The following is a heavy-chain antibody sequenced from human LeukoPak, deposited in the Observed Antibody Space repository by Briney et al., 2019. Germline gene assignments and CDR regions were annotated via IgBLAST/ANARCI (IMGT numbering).Heavy chain of an antibody. Sequence: GGSLRLSCAAAGFTFSSYAMHWVRPAPGKGLEWVAVISYDGSNKYYADSVKGRFTISRDNSKNTLYLQMNSLRAEDTAVYYCARDQGAVRGVIQSPGGFWGQGARVIVSS. CDR2: ISYDGSNK. CDR1: GFTFSSYA. D-gene: IGHD3-10*01. CDR3: ARDQGAVRGVIQSPGGF. V-gene: IGHV3-30-3*01. J-gene: IGHJ4*02.